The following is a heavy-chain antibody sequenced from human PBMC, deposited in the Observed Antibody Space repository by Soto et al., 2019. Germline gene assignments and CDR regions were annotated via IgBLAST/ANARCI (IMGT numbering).Heavy chain of an antibody. Sequence: GGSLRLSCAASGFSFSSFGMTWVRQAPGKGLEWVSTISGDGGATHHAGSVKGRFTISRDNSKNTAYLQMSSLRAEDTAVYYCAKRDINCSGGSCYGLEVWGKGTTVTVSS. CDR1: GFSFSSFG. V-gene: IGHV3-23*01. CDR3: AKRDINCSGGSCYGLEV. J-gene: IGHJ6*04. CDR2: ISGDGGAT. D-gene: IGHD2-15*01.